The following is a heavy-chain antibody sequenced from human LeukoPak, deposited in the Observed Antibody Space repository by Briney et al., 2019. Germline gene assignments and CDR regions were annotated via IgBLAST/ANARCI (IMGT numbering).Heavy chain of an antibody. CDR1: GGSISSYY. Sequence: SETLSLTCTVSGGSISSYYWSWIRQPPGKGLEWIGYIYYSGSTNYNPSLKSRITISVDTSKNQFSLKLSSVTAADTAVYHCARMRGYSSSPFDYWGQGTLVTVSS. CDR3: ARMRGYSSSPFDY. J-gene: IGHJ4*02. D-gene: IGHD6-13*01. CDR2: IYYSGST. V-gene: IGHV4-59*01.